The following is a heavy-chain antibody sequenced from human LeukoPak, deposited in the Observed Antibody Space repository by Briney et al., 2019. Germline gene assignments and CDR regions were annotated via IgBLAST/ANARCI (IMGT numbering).Heavy chain of an antibody. J-gene: IGHJ3*02. CDR1: GYTFTRYG. CDR2: IHAYNGNT. D-gene: IGHD4-17*01. Sequence: ASVRVSCKASGYTFTRYGISWLRQAPGQGLEWMGWIHAYNGNTNYAQKLQGRVTMTTDTSTSTAYMELRSLRSDDTAVYYCARDRGYGDTRGAFDIWGQGTMVTVSS. CDR3: ARDRGYGDTRGAFDI. V-gene: IGHV1-18*04.